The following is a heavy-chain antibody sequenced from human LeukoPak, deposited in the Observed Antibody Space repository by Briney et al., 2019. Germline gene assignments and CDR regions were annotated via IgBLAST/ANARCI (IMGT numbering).Heavy chain of an antibody. J-gene: IGHJ4*01. CDR3: ARHGSQSSGYYY. Sequence: PSETLSLTCTVSGGSISSSSYYWGWIRQPPGKGLEWIGSIYYSGSTYYNPSLKSRVTISVDTSKNQFSLKLSSVTAADTAVYYCARHGSQSSGYYYWGQGTLVTVSS. D-gene: IGHD3-9*01. CDR1: GGSISSSSYY. CDR2: IYYSGST. V-gene: IGHV4-39*01.